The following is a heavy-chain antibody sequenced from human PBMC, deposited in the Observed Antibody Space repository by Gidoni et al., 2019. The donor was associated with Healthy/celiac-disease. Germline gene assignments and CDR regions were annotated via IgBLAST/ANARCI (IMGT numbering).Heavy chain of an antibody. CDR3: ARQIVNYYDSSGYQYFDY. V-gene: IGHV5-10-1*03. CDR1: GYSFTSYW. CDR2: IAPSDSYT. Sequence: EVQLVQSGAEVKKPGASLRISCKGSGYSFTSYWFSWVRQMPGKGLEWMGRIAPSDSYTNSSPSFQGHVTISADKSISTAYLQWSSLKASDTAMYYCARQIVNYYDSSGYQYFDYWGQGTLVTVSS. D-gene: IGHD3-22*01. J-gene: IGHJ4*02.